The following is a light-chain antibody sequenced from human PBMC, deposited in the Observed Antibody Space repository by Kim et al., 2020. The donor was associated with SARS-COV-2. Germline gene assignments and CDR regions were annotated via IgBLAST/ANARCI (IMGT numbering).Light chain of an antibody. CDR2: GAS. J-gene: IGKJ1*01. CDR1: QGISNS. CDR3: QKYNSAPWT. Sequence: DIQMAQSPSSLSASVGDRVTITCQASQGISNSLAWYRQKPGKVPMLLIYGASTLQSGVPSRFSGSGSGTDFTLTISSLQPEDAATYYCQKYNSAPWTFGQGTKVDIK. V-gene: IGKV1-27*01.